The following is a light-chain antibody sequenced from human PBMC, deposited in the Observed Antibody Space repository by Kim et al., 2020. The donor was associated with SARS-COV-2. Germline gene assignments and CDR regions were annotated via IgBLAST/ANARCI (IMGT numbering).Light chain of an antibody. CDR2: GAD. Sequence: ASPGGVATLDCRASQSVVNNLAWYQQKPGQGPRLLIHGADTRATGVPARFSGSGSGTEFTLTISSLQSEDFAVYHCQQYDNWPGTFGQGTKVDIK. V-gene: IGKV3-15*01. J-gene: IGKJ1*01. CDR1: QSVVNN. CDR3: QQYDNWPGT.